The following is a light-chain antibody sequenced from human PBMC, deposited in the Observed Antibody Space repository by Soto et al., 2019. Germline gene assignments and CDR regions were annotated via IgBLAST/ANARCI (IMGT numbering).Light chain of an antibody. CDR3: QQYDNLLPIT. J-gene: IGKJ5*01. CDR1: QDIAKN. Sequence: IQMTQSPSSLSASVGDRVTITCQASQDIAKNLNWYQQKPGKAPKLLIYDASSLQTGVPSRFSGSGTATHFTFTISSLQSEDIATYYCQQYDNLLPITFGQGTRLEIK. CDR2: DAS. V-gene: IGKV1-33*01.